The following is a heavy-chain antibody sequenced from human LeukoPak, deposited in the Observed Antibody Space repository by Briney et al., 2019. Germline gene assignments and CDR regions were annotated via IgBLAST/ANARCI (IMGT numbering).Heavy chain of an antibody. V-gene: IGHV4-34*01. CDR3: ARRPTAYYCSSTSCYYYYGMDV. CDR1: GGSFSGYY. D-gene: IGHD2-2*01. CDR2: INHSGST. J-gene: IGHJ6*02. Sequence: SETLSLTCAVYGGSFSGYYWSWIRQPPGKGLEWIGEINHSGSTNYNPSLKSRVTISVDTSKNQFSLKLSSVTAADTAVYYCARRPTAYYCSSTSCYYYYGMDVWGQGTTVTVSS.